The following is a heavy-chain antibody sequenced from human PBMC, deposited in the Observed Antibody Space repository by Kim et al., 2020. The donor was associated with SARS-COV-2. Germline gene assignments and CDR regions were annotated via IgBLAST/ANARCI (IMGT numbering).Heavy chain of an antibody. D-gene: IGHD3-22*01. V-gene: IGHV3-23*01. Sequence: YYADSVKGRFTISRDNSKNTLYLQMNSLRAEDTAVYYCAKVGFDSSGYYFGGQGTLVTVSS. J-gene: IGHJ4*02. CDR3: AKVGFDSSGYYF.